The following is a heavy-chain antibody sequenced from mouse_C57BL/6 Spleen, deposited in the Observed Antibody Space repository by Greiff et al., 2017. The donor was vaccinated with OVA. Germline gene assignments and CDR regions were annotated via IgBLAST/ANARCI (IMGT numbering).Heavy chain of an antibody. CDR3: ARDYSNCFFDC. Sequence: VQLQQPVAELVRPGASVKLSCTASGFTITNYYMHWVKQRPEQGLEWIGRIDPANGNTKYAPKFKGKATMTVDTSSNTAYLQLSSLTSEDTAVYYCARDYSNCFFDCWGKGTTLTVSS. CDR1: GFTITNYY. D-gene: IGHD2-5*01. CDR2: IDPANGNT. J-gene: IGHJ2*01. V-gene: IGHV14-3*01.